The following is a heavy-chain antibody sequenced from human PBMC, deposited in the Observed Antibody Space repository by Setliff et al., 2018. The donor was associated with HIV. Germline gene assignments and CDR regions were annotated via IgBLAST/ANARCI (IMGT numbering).Heavy chain of an antibody. V-gene: IGHV3-48*03. J-gene: IGHJ4*02. CDR2: ISSSGSTK. Sequence: GGSLRLSCAASGFSFSRYEMNWVRQAPGKGLQWVSYISSSGSTKYYADSVKGRFTISRDNADNSLYLQMNSLRAEDTAVYYCARERAYYFDYWGQGTLVTVSS. CDR1: GFSFSRYE. CDR3: ARERAYYFDY.